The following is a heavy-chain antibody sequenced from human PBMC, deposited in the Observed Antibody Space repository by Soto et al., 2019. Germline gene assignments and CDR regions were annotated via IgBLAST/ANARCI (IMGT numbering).Heavy chain of an antibody. J-gene: IGHJ4*02. Sequence: GGSLRLSCAASGFTFSGSAMHWVRQASGKGLEWVGRIRSKANSYATAYAASVKGRFTISRDDSKNTAYLQMNSLKTEDTAVYYCTSTNYYGSGSYPDYWGQGPLVTVSS. CDR1: GFTFSGSA. CDR2: IRSKANSYAT. D-gene: IGHD3-10*01. V-gene: IGHV3-73*01. CDR3: TSTNYYGSGSYPDY.